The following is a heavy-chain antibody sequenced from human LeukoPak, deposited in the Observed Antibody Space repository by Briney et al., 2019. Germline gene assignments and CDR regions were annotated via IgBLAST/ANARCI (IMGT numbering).Heavy chain of an antibody. CDR3: ARRRLWPYYYMDV. V-gene: IGHV4-34*01. D-gene: IGHD5-24*01. Sequence: ASETLSLTCAVYGGSFSGYYWSWIRQPPGKGLEWIGEINHSGSTNYNPSLKSRVTISVDTSKNQFSLKLSSVTAADTAVYYCARRRLWPYYYMDVWGKGTTVTVSS. J-gene: IGHJ6*03. CDR1: GGSFSGYY. CDR2: INHSGST.